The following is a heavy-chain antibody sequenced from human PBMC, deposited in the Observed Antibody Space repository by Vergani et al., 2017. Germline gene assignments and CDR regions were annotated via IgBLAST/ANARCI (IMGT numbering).Heavy chain of an antibody. CDR1: GFVFDEYA. D-gene: IGHD3-22*01. Sequence: EVQLVTSGGGLVQPGGSLRLSCAASGFVFDEYALHWVRQSPGKGLEWVSGISWNRGKIAYADSVKGRFTISRDTAKKSLYLQMNSLRADDSAVYYCTKAGQYDSDNFHDSWGQGALVTVAS. CDR2: ISWNRGKI. V-gene: IGHV3-9*01. CDR3: TKAGQYDSDNFHDS. J-gene: IGHJ1*01.